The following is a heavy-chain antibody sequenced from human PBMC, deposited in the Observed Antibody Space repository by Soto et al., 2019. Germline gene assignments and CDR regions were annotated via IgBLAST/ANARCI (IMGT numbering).Heavy chain of an antibody. J-gene: IGHJ5*02. Sequence: GASVKVSCKASGYTFTSYGISWVRQAPGQGLEWMGWISAYNGNTNYAQKLQGRVTMTTDTSTSTAYMELRSLRSDDTAVYYCARDWSGYLMGVLVKAGQIFDPWGQGTLVTVS. CDR3: ARDWSGYLMGVLVKAGQIFDP. D-gene: IGHD3-3*01. CDR1: GYTFTSYG. V-gene: IGHV1-18*01. CDR2: ISAYNGNT.